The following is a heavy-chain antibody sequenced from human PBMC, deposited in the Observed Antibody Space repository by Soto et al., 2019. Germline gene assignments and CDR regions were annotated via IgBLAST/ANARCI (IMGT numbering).Heavy chain of an antibody. Sequence: PSETLSLTCTVSGGSISSGDYYWSWIRQPPGKGLEWIGYIYYSGSTYYNPSLKSRVTISVDTSKNQFSLKLSSVTAADTAVYYCARDSSSPTYPSYNWFDPWGQGTLVTVSS. CDR1: GGSISSGDYY. CDR2: IYYSGST. D-gene: IGHD6-13*01. CDR3: ARDSSSPTYPSYNWFDP. J-gene: IGHJ5*02. V-gene: IGHV4-30-4*01.